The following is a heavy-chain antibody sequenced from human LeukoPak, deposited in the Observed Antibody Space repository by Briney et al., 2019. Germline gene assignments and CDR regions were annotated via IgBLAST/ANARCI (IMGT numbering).Heavy chain of an antibody. J-gene: IGHJ6*03. Sequence: ASVKVSCKASGYTFTSYAMNWVRQAPGQGLEWMGWINTNTGNPTYAQGFTGRFVFSLDTSVSTAYLQISSLKAEDTAVYYCARDKRFLEWLLSNYYYYMDVWGKGTTVTVSS. V-gene: IGHV7-4-1*02. D-gene: IGHD3-3*01. CDR1: GYTFTSYA. CDR2: INTNTGNP. CDR3: ARDKRFLEWLLSNYYYYMDV.